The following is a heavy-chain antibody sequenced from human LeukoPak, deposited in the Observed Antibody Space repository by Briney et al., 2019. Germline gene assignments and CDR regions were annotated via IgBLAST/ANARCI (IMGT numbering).Heavy chain of an antibody. CDR2: ISWNSGSI. V-gene: IGHV3-9*01. J-gene: IGHJ4*02. D-gene: IGHD2-15*01. CDR1: GFTFDDYA. CDR3: AKDHRLQQRVVAATPGLDY. Sequence: PGRSLRLSCAASGFTFDDYAMHWVRQAPGKGLEWVPGISWNSGSIGYADSVKGRFTISRDNAKNSLYLQMNSLRAEDTALYYCAKDHRLQQRVVAATPGLDYWGQGTLVTVSS.